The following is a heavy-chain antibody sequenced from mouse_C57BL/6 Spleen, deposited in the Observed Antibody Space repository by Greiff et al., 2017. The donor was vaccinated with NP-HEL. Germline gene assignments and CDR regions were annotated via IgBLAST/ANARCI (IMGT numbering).Heavy chain of an antibody. CDR2: IHPSDSDT. CDR3: AIGNYDYDYAMDY. J-gene: IGHJ4*01. V-gene: IGHV1-74*01. Sequence: QVQLKQPGAELVKPGASVKVSCKASGYTFTSYWMHWVKQRPGQGLEWIGRIHPSDSDTNYNQKFKGKATLTVDKSSSTAYMQLSSLTSEDSAVYYCAIGNYDYDYAMDYWGQGTSVTVSS. CDR1: GYTFTSYW. D-gene: IGHD2-4*01.